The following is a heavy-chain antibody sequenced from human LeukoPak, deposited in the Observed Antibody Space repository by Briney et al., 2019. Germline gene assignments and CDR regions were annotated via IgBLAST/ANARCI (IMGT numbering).Heavy chain of an antibody. CDR1: GYTFTGYY. D-gene: IGHD6-13*01. CDR2: INPNSGAT. J-gene: IGHJ4*02. V-gene: IGHV1-2*02. Sequence: ASGKVSCKASGYTFTGYYMHWVRQAPGQGLEWMGRINPNSGATNYAQKFQGRVTMTRDTSISTAYMELSTLRSDDTAVYYCARREETVSSSWYYFDYWGQGTLVTVSS. CDR3: ARREETVSSSWYYFDY.